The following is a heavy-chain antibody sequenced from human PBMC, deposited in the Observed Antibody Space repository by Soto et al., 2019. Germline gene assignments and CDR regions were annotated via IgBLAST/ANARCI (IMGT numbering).Heavy chain of an antibody. CDR3: AKARHSGDFAGSYDS. V-gene: IGHV3-23*01. CDR2: IGGRGGNA. CDR1: GFIFIDYA. J-gene: IGHJ5*02. D-gene: IGHD2-21*02. Sequence: PGRALRLSCAASGFIFIDYAINWVRQVPGRGLEYVAVIGGRGGNAFYADSMKGRFSISRDNSKNTVYLHMHNLRVDESAMYYCAKARHSGDFAGSYDSWGQGTLVTVSS.